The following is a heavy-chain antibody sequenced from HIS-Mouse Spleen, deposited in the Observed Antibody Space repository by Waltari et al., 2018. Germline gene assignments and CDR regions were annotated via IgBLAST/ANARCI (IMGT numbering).Heavy chain of an antibody. CDR1: GGSISSYY. D-gene: IGHD3-3*01. CDR3: ARDFHDFWSGYYGGDKKHDAFDI. J-gene: IGHJ3*02. V-gene: IGHV4-4*07. CDR2: LYTSGST. Sequence: QVQLQESGPGLVKPSETLSLTCTVSGGSISSYYWSWRRQPVGEGRWGTGRLYTSGSTNSNPSLKSRVTMSVDTSKNQFSLKLSSVTAADTAVYYCARDFHDFWSGYYGGDKKHDAFDIWGQGTMVTVSS.